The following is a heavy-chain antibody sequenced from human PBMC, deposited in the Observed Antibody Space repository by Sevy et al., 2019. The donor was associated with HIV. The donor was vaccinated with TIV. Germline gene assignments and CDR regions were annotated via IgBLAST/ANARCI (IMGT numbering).Heavy chain of an antibody. CDR1: GFTFITYG. CDR2: IRYDGTTK. CDR3: VKGLGMVQGALLSDDI. D-gene: IGHD3-10*01. Sequence: GGSLRLSCAASGFTFITYGMHWVRQAPGKGLEWVTFIRYDGTTKYYADSVKGRFTVSRDNSKNTLYLQMNSLRAEDTAVYYCVKGLGMVQGALLSDDIWGQGTKVTVSS. V-gene: IGHV3-30*02. J-gene: IGHJ3*02.